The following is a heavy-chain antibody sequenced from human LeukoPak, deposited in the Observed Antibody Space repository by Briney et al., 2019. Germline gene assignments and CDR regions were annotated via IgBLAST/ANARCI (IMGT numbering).Heavy chain of an antibody. CDR2: FDPEDGET. V-gene: IGHV1-24*01. CDR3: ALLPGIAVAGLNTYYFDY. CDR1: GYTLTELS. Sequence: ASVKVSCKVSGYTLTELSMHWVRQAPGKGLEWMGGFDPEDGETIYAQKFQGRVTMTEDTSTDTAYMELSSLRPEDTAVYYCALLPGIAVAGLNTYYFDYWGQGTLVTVSS. D-gene: IGHD6-19*01. J-gene: IGHJ4*02.